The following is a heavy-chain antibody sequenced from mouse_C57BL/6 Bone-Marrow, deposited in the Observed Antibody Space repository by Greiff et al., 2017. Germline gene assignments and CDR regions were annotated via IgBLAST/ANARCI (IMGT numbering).Heavy chain of an antibody. D-gene: IGHD1-1*01. V-gene: IGHV14-4*01. Sequence: VQLQQSGAELVRPGASVKLSCTASGFNIKDDYMHWVKQRPEQGLEWIGWIDPENGDTEYASKFQGKATITADTSSNTAYLQLSSLTSEDTAVYYCTTPATYYFDYRGQDTTLTVSS. J-gene: IGHJ2*01. CDR1: GFNIKDDY. CDR3: TTPATYYFDY. CDR2: IDPENGDT.